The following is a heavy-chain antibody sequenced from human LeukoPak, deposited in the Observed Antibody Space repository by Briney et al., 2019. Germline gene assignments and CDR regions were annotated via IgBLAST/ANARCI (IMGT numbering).Heavy chain of an antibody. V-gene: IGHV3-48*02. CDR3: ARSTGPFDY. J-gene: IGHJ4*02. CDR2: ISSTSSAI. CDR1: GFTFRSYN. D-gene: IGHD1-1*01. Sequence: GGSLRLPCAASGFTFRSYNMSWVRQAPGKGLECVSYISSTSSAIYYADSVKGRFTISRDNAKNSLYLQMNSLRDEDTAVYYCARSTGPFDYWGQGTLVTVSS.